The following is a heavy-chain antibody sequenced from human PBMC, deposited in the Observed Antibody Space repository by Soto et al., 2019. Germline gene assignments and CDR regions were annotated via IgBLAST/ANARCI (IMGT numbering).Heavy chain of an antibody. Sequence: ASVKVSCKASGYTFTGYYMHWVRQAPGQGLKWKEWINPNSGGTNYAQKFQGWVTMTRDTSISTAYMELSRLRSDDTAVYYCARGSGWFGDFNYYGMDVWGQGTTVTVSS. CDR2: INPNSGGT. D-gene: IGHD3-10*01. V-gene: IGHV1-2*04. CDR1: GYTFTGYY. J-gene: IGHJ6*02. CDR3: ARGSGWFGDFNYYGMDV.